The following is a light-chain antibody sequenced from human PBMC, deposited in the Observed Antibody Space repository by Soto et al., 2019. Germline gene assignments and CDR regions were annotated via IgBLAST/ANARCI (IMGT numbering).Light chain of an antibody. J-gene: IGLJ1*01. CDR2: DVS. CDR3: SSYTSSSTYV. CDR1: RSDVGGYTY. V-gene: IGLV2-14*01. Sequence: QSALTQPASVSGSPGQSIAISCIGSRSDVGGYTYVSWHQQHPGKAPKVVIYDVSNRPSGVSDRFSGSKSGNTSSLTISWLQAEDEADYYCSSYTSSSTYVFGPGTKLTVL.